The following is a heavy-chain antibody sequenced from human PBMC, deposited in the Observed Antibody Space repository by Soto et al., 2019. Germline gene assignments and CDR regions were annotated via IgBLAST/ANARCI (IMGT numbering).Heavy chain of an antibody. D-gene: IGHD6-6*01. V-gene: IGHV3-23*01. Sequence: GGSLRLSCAASGFTFSSYAMSWVRQAPGKGLEWVSAISGSGGSTYYADSVKGRFTISRDNSKNTLYLQMNSLRAEDTAVYYCAKAPYPYSSSSGNWFDPWGQGTLVTVSS. J-gene: IGHJ5*02. CDR3: AKAPYPYSSSSGNWFDP. CDR2: ISGSGGST. CDR1: GFTFSSYA.